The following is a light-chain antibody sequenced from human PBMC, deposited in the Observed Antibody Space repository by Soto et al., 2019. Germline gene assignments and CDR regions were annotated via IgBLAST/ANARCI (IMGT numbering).Light chain of an antibody. CDR3: QQYRDLIS. J-gene: IGKJ4*01. CDR2: DAS. V-gene: IGKV1-33*01. Sequence: EIQMTQSPSSLSASVGDRVTITCQASQDIRNYLNWYQQKPGKAPELLIFDASNLEPGVSSRFSRSGSETDFSFTISGLQPEDLATYYCQQYRDLISFGGGTKVEV. CDR1: QDIRNY.